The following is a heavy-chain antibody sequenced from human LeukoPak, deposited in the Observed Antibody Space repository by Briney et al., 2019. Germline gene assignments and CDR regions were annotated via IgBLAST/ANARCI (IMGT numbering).Heavy chain of an antibody. CDR2: ISSSGSTI. CDR3: ARGSPYYYDSSGYYYD. V-gene: IGHV3-48*03. CDR1: GFTFSSYE. Sequence: PGGSLRLSCAASGFTFSSYEMNWVRQAPGKGLEWVSYISSSGSTIYYADSVKGRFTISRDNAKNSLYLQMNSLGAEDTAVYYCARGSPYYYDSSGYYYDWGQGTLVTVSS. D-gene: IGHD3-22*01. J-gene: IGHJ4*02.